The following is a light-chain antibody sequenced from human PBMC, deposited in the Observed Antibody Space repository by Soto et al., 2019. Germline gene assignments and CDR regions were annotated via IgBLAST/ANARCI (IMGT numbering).Light chain of an antibody. J-gene: IGKJ1*01. CDR2: DAS. Sequence: DIQMTQSPSSLSASVGDRVTVTCRASHDIRNDLGWYQQKPGKAPKLLIYDASSLESGVPSRFSGSGSGTEFTLTISSLQPDDFATYYCQQYNSLWTFGQGSNVAIK. V-gene: IGKV1-17*01. CDR3: QQYNSLWT. CDR1: HDIRND.